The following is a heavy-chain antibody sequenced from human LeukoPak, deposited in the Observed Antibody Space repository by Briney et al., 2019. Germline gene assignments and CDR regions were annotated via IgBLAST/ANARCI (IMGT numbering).Heavy chain of an antibody. V-gene: IGHV3-15*01. CDR3: TTVGGTIFGVVIIGGYFDY. CDR2: IKSKTDGGTT. CDR1: GFTFSNAW. Sequence: PGGSLRLSCAASGFTFSNAWMSWVRQAPGKGLEWVGRIKSKTDGGTTDYAAPVKGRFTISRDDSKNTLHLQMNSLKTEDTAVYYCTTVGGTIFGVVIIGGYFDYWGQGTLVTVSS. D-gene: IGHD3-3*01. J-gene: IGHJ4*02.